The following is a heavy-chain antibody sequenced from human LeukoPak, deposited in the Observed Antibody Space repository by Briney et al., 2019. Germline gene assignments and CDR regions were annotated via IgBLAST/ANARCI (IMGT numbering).Heavy chain of an antibody. D-gene: IGHD2-8*01. CDR1: GYIENFYV. V-gene: IGHV1-18*01. Sequence: ASVKASCKTSGYIENFYVITWVRQVAGHQLKWMGWISAQHGQTEYAPNSQNRVTMTTDTYTNTAYMELRSLRSDDTAVYYCAGSLGYCTSNVCYLKYWGQGTLVTVSS. CDR2: ISAQHGQT. CDR3: AGSLGYCTSNVCYLKY. J-gene: IGHJ4*02.